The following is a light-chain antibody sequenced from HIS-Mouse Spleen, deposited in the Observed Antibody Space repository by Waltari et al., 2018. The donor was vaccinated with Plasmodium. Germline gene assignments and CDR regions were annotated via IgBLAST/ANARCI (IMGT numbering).Light chain of an antibody. V-gene: IGLV3-10*01. Sequence: SYELTQPPSVSVSPGQTARITCSGDALPKKYAYWYQQKSGQAPVLVIYEDSKLPSGIPERFSGYSSGTMATLTISGAQVEEEADYYCYSTDSSGNHRVFGGGTKLTVL. CDR3: YSTDSSGNHRV. J-gene: IGLJ3*02. CDR2: EDS. CDR1: ALPKKY.